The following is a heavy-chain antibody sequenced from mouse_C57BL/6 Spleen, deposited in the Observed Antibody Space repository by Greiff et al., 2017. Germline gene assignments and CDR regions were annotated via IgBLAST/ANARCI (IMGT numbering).Heavy chain of an antibody. D-gene: IGHD2-5*01. CDR2: IWSGGST. CDR3: ARRGCYSNGYFDY. J-gene: IGHJ2*01. CDR1: GFSLTSYG. V-gene: IGHV2-2*01. Sequence: VKLVESGPGLVQPSQSLSITCTVSGFSLTSYGVHWVRQSPGKGLEWLGVIWSGGSTDYNAAFISRLSISKDNSKSQVFFKMNSLQADDTAIYYCARRGCYSNGYFDYWGQGTTLTVSS.